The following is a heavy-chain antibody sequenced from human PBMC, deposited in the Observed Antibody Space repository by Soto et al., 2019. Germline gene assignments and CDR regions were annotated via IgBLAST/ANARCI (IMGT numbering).Heavy chain of an antibody. Sequence: EVQLVESGGGLVKPGASLRLSCAGSGFTLSSYSFNWVRQAPGKGLEWVASVSNGGSYTYYADSVKGRFTIFRDNADNSAFLQMNSLRGEDTAVYYCSRDWDHMDVWGKGTTVTVS. V-gene: IGHV3-21*01. J-gene: IGHJ6*03. D-gene: IGHD1-26*01. CDR2: VSNGGSYT. CDR3: SRDWDHMDV. CDR1: GFTLSSYS.